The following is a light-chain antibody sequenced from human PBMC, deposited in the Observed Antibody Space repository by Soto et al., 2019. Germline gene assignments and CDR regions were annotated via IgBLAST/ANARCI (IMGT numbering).Light chain of an antibody. J-gene: IGKJ1*01. CDR3: QQYDNWPRAT. CDR2: GAS. CDR1: QSVSSN. V-gene: IGKV3D-15*01. Sequence: EIVMTQSPATLSVSPGERATLSCRASQSVSSNLAWYRQKPGQAPRLLIYGASTRATGIPARFSGSGSGTEFTLTISSLQSEDFAVYYCQQYDNWPRATFGQGTKVDIK.